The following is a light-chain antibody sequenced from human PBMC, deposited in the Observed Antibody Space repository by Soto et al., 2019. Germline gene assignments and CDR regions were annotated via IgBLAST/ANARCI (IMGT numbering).Light chain of an antibody. CDR3: KHYNSYSEA. Sequence: IQMTKSPSSLSASLGDRVTIACRATQSIGRYLNWYQQKTGKAPNILIYAAYNLQSGVQLRFSGSGSGKDVTLTISSLQPDDFATYYCKHYNSYSEAVGQGTQVDLK. V-gene: IGKV1-16*01. CDR2: AAY. J-gene: IGKJ1*01. CDR1: QSIGRY.